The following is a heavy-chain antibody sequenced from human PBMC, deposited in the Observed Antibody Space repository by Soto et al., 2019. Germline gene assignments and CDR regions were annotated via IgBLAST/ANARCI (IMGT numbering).Heavy chain of an antibody. J-gene: IGHJ5*01. D-gene: IGHD2-8*01. Sequence: SQTLSLTCAISGDSVSTNSATWDWIRQSPSRGLEWLGRTYYRSMWYTDYAVSVNGRITINPDTSNNQLSLQLSSVSPDVTAVYYCARLIGDSWLDSCGQGTLVTVSS. CDR3: ARLIGDSWLDS. V-gene: IGHV6-1*01. CDR1: GDSVSTNSAT. CDR2: TYYRSMWYT.